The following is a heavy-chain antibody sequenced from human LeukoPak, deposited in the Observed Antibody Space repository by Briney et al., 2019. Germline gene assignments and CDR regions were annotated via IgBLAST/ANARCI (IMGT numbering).Heavy chain of an antibody. D-gene: IGHD6-19*01. Sequence: ASVEVSCKASGYTFTSYDINWVRQATGQGLEWMGWMNPNSGNTGYAQKFQGRVTMTRNTSISTAYMELSSLRSEDTAVYYCARLHSGWGPYYYYYYGMDVWGQGTTVTVSS. CDR3: ARLHSGWGPYYYYYYGMDV. CDR2: MNPNSGNT. J-gene: IGHJ6*02. V-gene: IGHV1-8*01. CDR1: GYTFTSYD.